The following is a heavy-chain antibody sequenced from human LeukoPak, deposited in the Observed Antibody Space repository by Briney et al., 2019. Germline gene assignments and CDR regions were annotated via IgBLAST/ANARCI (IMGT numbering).Heavy chain of an antibody. CDR3: AAKWLLRRY. Sequence: GGSLRLSCAASGFTFSSYAMSWVRQAPGKGLEWVSGISGSDGSTNYADSVKGRFTISRENSKNTLYLQMNSLRAEDTAVYFCAAKWLLRRYWGQGTLVTVSS. CDR1: GFTFSSYA. CDR2: ISGSDGST. D-gene: IGHD3-22*01. V-gene: IGHV3-23*01. J-gene: IGHJ4*02.